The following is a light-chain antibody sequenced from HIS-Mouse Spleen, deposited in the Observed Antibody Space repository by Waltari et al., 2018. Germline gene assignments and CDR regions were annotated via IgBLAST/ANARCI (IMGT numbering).Light chain of an antibody. CDR2: KDS. J-gene: IGLJ3*02. CDR3: QSADSSGTFWV. CDR1: ALPQPS. Sequence: SYELTQPPSVSVSPGQTARITCSGAALPQPSAYWYQQKPGQAPGLVIYKDSERPSGIPERFSGSSSGTTVTLTISGVQAEDEADYYCQSADSSGTFWVFGGGTKLTVL. V-gene: IGLV3-25*03.